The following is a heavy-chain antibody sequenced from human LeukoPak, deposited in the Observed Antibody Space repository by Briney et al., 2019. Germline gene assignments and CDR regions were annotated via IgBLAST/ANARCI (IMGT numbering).Heavy chain of an antibody. D-gene: IGHD5-18*01. CDR1: GGSINSSNYS. CDR3: ARPSRGYSYGLDY. V-gene: IGHV4-39*01. Sequence: SETLSLTCTVSGGSINSSNYSWGWIRQPPGKGLEWLGSIFYSGSTYYNPSLKSRVTISVDTSKNQFSLKLNSVAAADTAVYYCARPSRGYSYGLDYWGQGTLVTVSS. J-gene: IGHJ4*02. CDR2: IFYSGST.